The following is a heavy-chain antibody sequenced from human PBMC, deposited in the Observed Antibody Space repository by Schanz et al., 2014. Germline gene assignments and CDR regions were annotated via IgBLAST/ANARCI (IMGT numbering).Heavy chain of an antibody. CDR3: ARIGGSVFDY. CDR1: GFTFSSYW. D-gene: IGHD3-10*01. CDR2: IKSDGSST. J-gene: IGHJ4*02. Sequence: EVQLVESGGGLVQPGGSLRLSCAASGFTFSSYWMHWVRQVPGKGLVWVSRIKSDGSSTSYADSVRGRFTISRDNSKNTLYLQMNSLRAEDTAVYYCARIGGSVFDYWAQGTLVTGSS. V-gene: IGHV3-74*02.